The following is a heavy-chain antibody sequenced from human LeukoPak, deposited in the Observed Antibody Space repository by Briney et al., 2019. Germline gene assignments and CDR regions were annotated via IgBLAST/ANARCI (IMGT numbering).Heavy chain of an antibody. CDR2: ISTSGST. CDR3: ARVGYGGYGYLDY. V-gene: IGHV4-4*07. J-gene: IGHJ4*02. Sequence: SETLSLTRTVSGGSLRGVYWSWIRQPAGPGLGGIGRISTSGSTIYNPSLKSRVTMSVDTSKNQFSLRLNAVTAADTAVYFCARVGYGGYGYLDYWGQGTPVTISS. D-gene: IGHD5-12*01. CDR1: GGSLRGVY.